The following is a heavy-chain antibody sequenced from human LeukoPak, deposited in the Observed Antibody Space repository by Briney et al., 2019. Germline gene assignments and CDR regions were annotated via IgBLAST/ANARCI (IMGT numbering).Heavy chain of an antibody. CDR1: GGSISSSSYY. D-gene: IGHD1-7*01. CDR2: IYYSGST. CDR3: ARVVDWNYHYFDY. Sequence: PSETLSLTCTVSGGSISSSSYYWGWIRQPPGKGLEWIGSIYYSGSTYYNPSLKSRVTISVDTSKNQLSLKLSSVTAADTALYYCARVVDWNYHYFDYWGQGTLVAVSS. V-gene: IGHV4-39*07. J-gene: IGHJ4*02.